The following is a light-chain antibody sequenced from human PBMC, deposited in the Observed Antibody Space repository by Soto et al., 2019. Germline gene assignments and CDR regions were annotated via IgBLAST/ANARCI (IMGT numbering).Light chain of an antibody. Sequence: QSALTQPRSVSGSPGQSVTISCTGTSSDLGGYNFVSWYQQHPGKAPKLMIYDVRKRPSGVPDRFSGSKSGNTASLTISGLQAEDEADYYCCSYAGSYTDVFGTGTKLTVL. CDR1: SSDLGGYNF. CDR3: CSYAGSYTDV. V-gene: IGLV2-11*01. J-gene: IGLJ1*01. CDR2: DVR.